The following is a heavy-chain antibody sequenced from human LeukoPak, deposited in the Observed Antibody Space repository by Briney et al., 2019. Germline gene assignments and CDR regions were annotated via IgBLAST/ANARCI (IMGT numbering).Heavy chain of an antibody. CDR3: ARQQLKTMTSFDY. Sequence: SEALSLTCTVSGGSISRYYWSWIRQPAGKGLEWIGRIYMNGSTNYNPSLKSRITMSVDTSKNQFSLKLSSVTAADTAVYYCARQQLKTMTSFDYWGQGTLVTVSP. CDR2: IYMNGST. D-gene: IGHD5-24*01. J-gene: IGHJ4*02. V-gene: IGHV4-4*07. CDR1: GGSISRYY.